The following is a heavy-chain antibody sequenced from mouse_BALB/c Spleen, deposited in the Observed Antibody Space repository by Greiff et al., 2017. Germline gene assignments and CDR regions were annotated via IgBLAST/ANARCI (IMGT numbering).Heavy chain of an antibody. CDR1: GFNIKDTY. D-gene: IGHD2-9*01. CDR3: ARAYYGYDWFAY. CDR2: IDPANGNT. Sequence: EVKLMESGAELVKPGASVKLSCTASGFNIKDTYMHWVKQRPEQGLEWIGRIDPANGNTKYDPKFQGKATITADTSSNTAYLQLSSLTSEDTAVYYCARAYYGYDWFAYWGQGTLVTVSA. V-gene: IGHV14-3*02. J-gene: IGHJ3*01.